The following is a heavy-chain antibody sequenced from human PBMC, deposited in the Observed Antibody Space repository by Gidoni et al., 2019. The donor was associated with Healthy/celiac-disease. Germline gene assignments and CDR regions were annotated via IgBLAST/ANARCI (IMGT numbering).Heavy chain of an antibody. CDR3: ARPYSSSLPYYYYYGMDV. CDR1: GFTFSSYA. V-gene: IGHV3-30-3*01. J-gene: IGHJ6*02. D-gene: IGHD6-13*01. CDR2: ISYDGSNK. Sequence: QVQLVESGGGVVQPGRSLRLSCASSGFTFSSYAMHWVRQAPGKGLEWVAVISYDGSNKYYADSVKGRFTISRDNSKNTLYLQMNSLRAEDTAVYYCARPYSSSLPYYYYYGMDVWGQGTTVTVSS.